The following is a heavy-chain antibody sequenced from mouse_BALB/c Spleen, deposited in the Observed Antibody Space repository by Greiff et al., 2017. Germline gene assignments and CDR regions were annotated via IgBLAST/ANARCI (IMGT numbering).Heavy chain of an antibody. CDR1: GFNIKDTY. V-gene: IGHV14-3*02. CDR2: IDPANGNT. CDR3: ARGPYYAMDY. Sequence: VQLKESGAELVKPGASVKLSCTASGFNIKDTYMHWVKQRPEQGLEWIGRIDPANGNTKYDPKFQGKATITADTSSNTAYLQLSSLTSEDTAVYYCARGPYYAMDYWGQGTSVTVSS. J-gene: IGHJ4*01.